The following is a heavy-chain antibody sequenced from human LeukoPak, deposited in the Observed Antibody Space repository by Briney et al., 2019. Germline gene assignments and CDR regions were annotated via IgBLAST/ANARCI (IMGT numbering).Heavy chain of an antibody. CDR2: ISSSSRYI. J-gene: IGHJ4*02. V-gene: IGHV3-21*01. CDR1: GFTFSSYS. CDR3: ARDLWGPGSPLFDY. Sequence: GGSLRLSCAASGFTFSSYSMNWVRQAPGKGLEWVSSISSSSRYIYYADSVKGRFTISRDNANTSLYLQMNSLTAEDTAVYYCARDLWGPGSPLFDYWGQGTLVTVSS. D-gene: IGHD3-10*01.